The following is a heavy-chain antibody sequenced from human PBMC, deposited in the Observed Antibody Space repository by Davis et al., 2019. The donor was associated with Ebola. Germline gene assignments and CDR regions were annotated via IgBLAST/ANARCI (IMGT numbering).Heavy chain of an antibody. CDR1: GFTFSSHW. CDR3: ARHGRLYYFDY. CDR2: ITSDGSST. V-gene: IGHV3-74*01. J-gene: IGHJ4*02. D-gene: IGHD2/OR15-2a*01. Sequence: GESLKISCAASGFTFSSHWMHWVRQAPGKGLEWVSRITSDGSSTTYADSVKGRFTISRDNAKSSLYLQVNSLRVEDTAVYYCARHGRLYYFDYWGQGTLVTVSS.